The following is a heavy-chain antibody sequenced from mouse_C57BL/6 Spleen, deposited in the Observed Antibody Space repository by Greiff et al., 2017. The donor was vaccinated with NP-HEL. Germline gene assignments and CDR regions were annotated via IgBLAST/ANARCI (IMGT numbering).Heavy chain of an antibody. V-gene: IGHV1-82*01. CDR2: IYPGDGDT. CDR3: VNYYGSPYWYFDV. D-gene: IGHD1-1*01. CDR1: GYAFSSSW. Sequence: QVQLQQSGPELVKPGASVKISCKASGYAFSSSWMNWVKQRPGKGLEWIGRIYPGDGDTNYNGKFKGKATLTADKSSSTAYMQLSSLTSEDSAVYFCVNYYGSPYWYFDVWGTGTTVTVSS. J-gene: IGHJ1*03.